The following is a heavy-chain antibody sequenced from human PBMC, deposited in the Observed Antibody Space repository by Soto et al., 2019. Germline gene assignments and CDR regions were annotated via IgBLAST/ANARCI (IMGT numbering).Heavy chain of an antibody. Sequence: QITLKESGPTLVKPTQTLTLTCTFSGFSLSTNEVGVGWIRQPPGKALEWLALIYWHGDKRYSPSLKSRLTITKDTSKNQVVITMTNMDPVDTATYFCARWGQHVPPYYFDYWGQGTLVTVSS. CDR3: ARWGQHVPPYYFDY. V-gene: IGHV2-5*01. D-gene: IGHD3-16*01. CDR1: GFSLSTNEVG. J-gene: IGHJ4*02. CDR2: IYWHGDK.